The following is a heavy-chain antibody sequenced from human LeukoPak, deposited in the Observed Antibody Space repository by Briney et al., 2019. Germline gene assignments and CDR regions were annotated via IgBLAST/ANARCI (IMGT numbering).Heavy chain of an antibody. CDR3: ARRSGWLDYYGMDV. CDR2: IIPIFGTA. D-gene: IGHD6-19*01. Sequence: GASVKVSCKASGYTFTSYAMHWVRQAPGQGLEWMGGIIPIFGTANYAQKFQGRVTITADESTSTAYMELSSLRSEDTAVYYCARRSGWLDYYGMDVWGQGTTVTVSS. V-gene: IGHV1-69*13. J-gene: IGHJ6*02. CDR1: GYTFTSYA.